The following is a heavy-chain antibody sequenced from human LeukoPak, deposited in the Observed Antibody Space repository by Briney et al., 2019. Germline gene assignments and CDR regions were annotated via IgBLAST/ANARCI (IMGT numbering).Heavy chain of an antibody. CDR2: MNPNSGNT. CDR1: GYTFTSYD. V-gene: IGHV1-8*01. J-gene: IGHJ1*01. Sequence: GASVKVSCKASGYTFTSYDINWVRQATGQGLEWMGWMNPNSGNTGYAQKFQGRVTMTRNTSISTAYMELSSLRSEDTAVYYCATGRLQQWLVPVADQHWGQGTLVTVSS. D-gene: IGHD6-19*01. CDR3: ATGRLQQWLVPVADQH.